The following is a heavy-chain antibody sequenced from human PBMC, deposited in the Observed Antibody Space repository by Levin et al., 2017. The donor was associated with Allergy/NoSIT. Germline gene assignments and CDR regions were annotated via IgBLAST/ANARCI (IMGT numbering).Heavy chain of an antibody. D-gene: IGHD6-13*01. CDR2: VSYSGNT. Sequence: PSETLSLTCTVSGGSISGHYWSGIRQPPGQGLEWIGYVSYSGNTTYNPSLRSRLTISVDTSKNQFSLRLSSVTAADTAVYYCARGGRKQLLVHDYWGQGALVTVSS. CDR1: GGSISGHY. V-gene: IGHV4-59*11. CDR3: ARGGRKQLLVHDY. J-gene: IGHJ4*02.